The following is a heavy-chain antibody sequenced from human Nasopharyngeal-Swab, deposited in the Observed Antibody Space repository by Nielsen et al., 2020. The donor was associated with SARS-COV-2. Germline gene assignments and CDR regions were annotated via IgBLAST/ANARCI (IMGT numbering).Heavy chain of an antibody. J-gene: IGHJ6*03. Sequence: GGSLRLSCKGSGYRFTNYWIAWVRQMPGKGLESMGIIYPGDSDARYSPSFQGQVTISVDKSINATYLQWSSLKASDTAMYYCARLSSYVRLNYMDVWDKGTTVSVSS. D-gene: IGHD3-16*01. V-gene: IGHV5-51*01. CDR1: GYRFTNYW. CDR3: ARLSSYVRLNYMDV. CDR2: IYPGDSDA.